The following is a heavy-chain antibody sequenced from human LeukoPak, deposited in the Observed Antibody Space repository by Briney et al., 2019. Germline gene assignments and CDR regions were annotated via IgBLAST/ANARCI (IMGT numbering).Heavy chain of an antibody. Sequence: GGSLRLSCAASGFTFSSYSMNWVRQAPGKGLEWVSSISSSSSYIYYAGSVKGRFTISRDNAKNSLYLQMNSLRAEDTAVYYCARDRKPAANRWYFDLWGCGTLVTVSS. D-gene: IGHD2-2*01. J-gene: IGHJ2*01. CDR2: ISSSSSYI. CDR1: GFTFSSYS. V-gene: IGHV3-21*01. CDR3: ARDRKPAANRWYFDL.